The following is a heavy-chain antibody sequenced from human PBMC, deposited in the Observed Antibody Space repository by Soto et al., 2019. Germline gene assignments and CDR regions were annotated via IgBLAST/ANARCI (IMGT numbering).Heavy chain of an antibody. D-gene: IGHD2-2*01. CDR2: IHYSGST. CDR3: ARARYQLLHPYYYGMDV. V-gene: IGHV4-61*08. CDR1: GGSISSGGYY. Sequence: SETLSLTCTVSGGSISSGGYYWSWIRQHPGKGLEWIGYIHYSGSTNSNPSLKSRVTISVDTSRNQVSLKLSSMTAADSAVYFCARARYQLLHPYYYGMDVWGQGTTVTVSS. J-gene: IGHJ6*02.